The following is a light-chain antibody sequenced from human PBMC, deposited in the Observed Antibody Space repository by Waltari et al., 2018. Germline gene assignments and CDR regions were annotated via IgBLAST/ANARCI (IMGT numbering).Light chain of an antibody. CDR2: YAS. J-gene: IGKJ2*01. CDR1: QSIGDR. Sequence: IVLTHSPDFQSVTPKDKVTTTCRASQSIGDRLHWYQQKPGQSPNLLIKYASQSFSGVPSRFRGSGSGTDFTLTINSLEAEDAATYYCHHSSGLPYTFGQGTKLEIK. CDR3: HHSSGLPYT. V-gene: IGKV6-21*01.